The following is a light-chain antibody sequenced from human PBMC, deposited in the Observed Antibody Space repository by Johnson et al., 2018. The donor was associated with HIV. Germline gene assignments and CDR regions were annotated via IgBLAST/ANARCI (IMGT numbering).Light chain of an antibody. CDR1: SSNIGNNY. Sequence: QSVLTQPPSVSAAPGQKVTISCSGSSSNIGNNYVSWYQQLPGTAPKLLIYDNTQRPSGIPDRFSGSKSGTSATLAFTGLQTGDEADYYCGTWDSSPSAYVFGTGTKVTVL. CDR2: DNT. J-gene: IGLJ1*01. CDR3: GTWDSSPSAYV. V-gene: IGLV1-51*01.